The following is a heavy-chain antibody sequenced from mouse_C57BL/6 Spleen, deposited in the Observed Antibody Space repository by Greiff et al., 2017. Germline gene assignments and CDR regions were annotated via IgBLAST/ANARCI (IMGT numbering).Heavy chain of an antibody. CDR3: ARYYYGSSYYFDY. CDR2: IDPSDSET. Sequence: QVQLQQPGAELVRPGSSVKLSCKASGYTFTSYWMHWVKQRPIQGLEWIGNIDPSDSETHYNQKFKDKATLTVDKSSSTAYMQLSSLTSEDSAVXYCARYYYGSSYYFDYWGQGTTRTVSS. J-gene: IGHJ2*01. D-gene: IGHD1-1*01. CDR1: GYTFTSYW. V-gene: IGHV1-52*01.